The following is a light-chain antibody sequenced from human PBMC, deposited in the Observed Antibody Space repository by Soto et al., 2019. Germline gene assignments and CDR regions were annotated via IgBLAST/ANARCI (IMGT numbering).Light chain of an antibody. J-gene: IGKJ4*01. CDR2: GAS. V-gene: IGKV3-15*01. Sequence: EIVMTQSPATLSVSPGERATLSCRASQSFSSNLAWYQQKPGQDPRLLIYGASTRATGIPARFSGSGSGTEFTLTISSLQSEDFAVYYCQQYNTWPPVTFGGGTKVEIK. CDR3: QQYNTWPPVT. CDR1: QSFSSN.